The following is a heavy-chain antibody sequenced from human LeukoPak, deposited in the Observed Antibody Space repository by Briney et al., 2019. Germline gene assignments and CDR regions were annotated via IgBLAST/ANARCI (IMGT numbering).Heavy chain of an antibody. V-gene: IGHV4-59*02. D-gene: IGHD5-18*01. CDR3: ATVPGYSYGYGYFDF. CDR1: GGSVSSYY. J-gene: IGHJ4*02. Sequence: SETLSLTCTVSGGSVSSYYWSWVRQPPGKGLEWIWYIHYSGSTSYNPSLKSRVTISVDTSRNQFSLKLSSVTAADTAVYYCATVPGYSYGYGYFDFWGQGTLVTVSS. CDR2: IHYSGST.